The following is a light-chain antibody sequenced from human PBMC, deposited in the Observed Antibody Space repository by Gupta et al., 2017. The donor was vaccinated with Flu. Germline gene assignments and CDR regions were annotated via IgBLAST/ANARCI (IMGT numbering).Light chain of an antibody. V-gene: IGKV3-11*01. Sequence: EVVLTQSPATLSLSPGARSTLSCRAHQSVGRYLSWYQQKPAQAPRLFIYDASIRATAIPARFSSSGAGTDFTLTISSLEPEDSAGYYCQQRTIWPPLTFGGGTRVEIK. CDR2: DAS. CDR3: QQRTIWPPLT. CDR1: QSVGRY. J-gene: IGKJ4*01.